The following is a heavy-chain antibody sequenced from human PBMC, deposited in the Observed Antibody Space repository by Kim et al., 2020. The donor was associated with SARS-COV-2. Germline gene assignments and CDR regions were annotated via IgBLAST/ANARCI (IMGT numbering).Heavy chain of an antibody. Sequence: GGSLRLSCAASGFTLSNYTMHWVRQAPGKGLEWVSPISSGGRVTTYADSVKGRFTISRDNAKNTLYLQMNSLRAEDTAVYYCVRGVGEWVGDCWDRWGQGTLVTVSS. CDR2: ISSGGRVT. V-gene: IGHV3-74*01. D-gene: IGHD2-21*02. J-gene: IGHJ4*02. CDR3: VRGVGEWVGDCWDR. CDR1: GFTLSNYT.